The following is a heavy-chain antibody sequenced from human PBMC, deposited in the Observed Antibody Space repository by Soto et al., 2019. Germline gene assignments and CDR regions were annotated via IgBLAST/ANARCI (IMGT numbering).Heavy chain of an antibody. CDR3: AREGIAAAGQDY. Sequence: QVQLVESGGGVVQPGRSLRLSCAASGFTFSSYGMHWVRPAPGKGLEWVAVIWYDGSNKYYADSVKGRFTIFRDNSKNTLYLQMNSLRAEDTAVYYCAREGIAAAGQDYWGQGTLVTVSS. V-gene: IGHV3-33*01. D-gene: IGHD6-13*01. CDR1: GFTFSSYG. J-gene: IGHJ4*02. CDR2: IWYDGSNK.